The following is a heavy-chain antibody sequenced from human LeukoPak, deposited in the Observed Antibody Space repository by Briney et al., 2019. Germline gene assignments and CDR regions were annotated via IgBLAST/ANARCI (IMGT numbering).Heavy chain of an antibody. Sequence: GGSLRLSCAASGFTFSSYGMHWVRQAPGKGLEWVAFIRYDGSNKYYADSVKGRFTISRDNSKNTLYLQMNSLRAEDTAVYYCAKSLSWYASHLDYYYMDVWGKGTTVTVSS. V-gene: IGHV3-30*02. J-gene: IGHJ6*03. CDR1: GFTFSSYG. CDR2: IRYDGSNK. D-gene: IGHD6-13*01. CDR3: AKSLSWYASHLDYYYMDV.